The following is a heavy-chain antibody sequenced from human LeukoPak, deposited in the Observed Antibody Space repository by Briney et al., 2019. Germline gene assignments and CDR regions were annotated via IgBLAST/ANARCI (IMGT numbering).Heavy chain of an antibody. J-gene: IGHJ3*02. CDR1: GFSFGTWS. CDR3: ARGLPMVREIISAFDI. Sequence: GGSLRLSCAASGFSFGTWSVNWVRQAPGKGREWVSSISSSRYIYYADSVKGRFTISRDNAKNTLYLQMNSLRVEDTAVYYCARGLPMVREIISAFDIWGRGTMVTVSS. CDR2: ISSSRYI. D-gene: IGHD3-10*01. V-gene: IGHV3-21*01.